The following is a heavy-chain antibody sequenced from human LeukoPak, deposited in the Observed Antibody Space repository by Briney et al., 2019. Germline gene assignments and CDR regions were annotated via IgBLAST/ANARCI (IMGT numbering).Heavy chain of an antibody. CDR3: AKAVRAHCSSTSCYVPYYYYGMDV. J-gene: IGHJ6*02. Sequence: TGGSLRLSCAASGFTFSSYSMNWVRQAPGKGLEWVSAISGSGGSTYYADSVKGRFTISRDNSKNTLYLQMNSLRAEGTAVYYCAKAVRAHCSSTSCYVPYYYYGMDVWGQGTTVTVSS. V-gene: IGHV3-23*01. CDR1: GFTFSSYS. CDR2: ISGSGGST. D-gene: IGHD2-2*01.